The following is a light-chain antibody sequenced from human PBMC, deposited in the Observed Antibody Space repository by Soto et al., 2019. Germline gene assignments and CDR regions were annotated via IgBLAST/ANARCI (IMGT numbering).Light chain of an antibody. V-gene: IGKV3-11*01. CDR3: QQRSNWLT. J-gene: IGKJ4*01. Sequence: EIVLTQSPAPLSLSPGERATLSCRASQSVSSYLAWYQQKPGQAPRLLIYDASNRATGIPARFSGSGSGTDFNLTISSLEPEDFAVYYCQQRSNWLTFGGGTKVEIK. CDR2: DAS. CDR1: QSVSSY.